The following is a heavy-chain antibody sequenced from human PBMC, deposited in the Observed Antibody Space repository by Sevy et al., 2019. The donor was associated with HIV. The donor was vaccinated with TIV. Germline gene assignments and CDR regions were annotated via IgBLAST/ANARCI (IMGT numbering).Heavy chain of an antibody. D-gene: IGHD3-22*01. CDR1: GFTFDDYA. CDR3: AKDINADYYDSSGYYY. CDR2: ISWNSGSI. Sequence: GGSLRLSCAASGFTFDDYAMHWVRQAPGKGLEWVSGISWNSGSIGYADSVKGRFTISRDNAKNSLYLQMNSLRAEDTALYCCAKDINADYYDSSGYYYWGQGTLVTVSS. V-gene: IGHV3-9*01. J-gene: IGHJ4*02.